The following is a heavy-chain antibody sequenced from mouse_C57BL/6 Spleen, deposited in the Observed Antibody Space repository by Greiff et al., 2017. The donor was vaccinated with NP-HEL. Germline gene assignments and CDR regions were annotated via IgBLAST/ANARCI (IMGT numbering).Heavy chain of an antibody. CDR3: ARCPSYGYFDY. CDR2: IYPGDGDT. Sequence: QVQLQQSGAELVKPGASVKISCKASGYAFSSYWMNWVKQRPGKGLEWIGQIYPGDGDTNYNGKFKGKATLTADKSSSTAYMQLSSLTSEDSAVYFCARCPSYGYFDYWGQGTTLTVSS. CDR1: GYAFSSYW. J-gene: IGHJ2*01. V-gene: IGHV1-80*01. D-gene: IGHD1-1*01.